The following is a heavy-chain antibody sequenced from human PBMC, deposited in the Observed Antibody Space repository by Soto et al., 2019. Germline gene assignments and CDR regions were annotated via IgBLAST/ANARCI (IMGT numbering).Heavy chain of an antibody. CDR3: AREDSKAARYFDY. J-gene: IGHJ4*02. D-gene: IGHD6-6*01. CDR1: GGSISSYY. Sequence: KPSETLSLTCTVSGGSISSYYWSWIRQPPGKGLEWIGYIYYSGSTNYNPSLKSRVTISVDTSKNQFSLKLSSVTAADTAVYYCAREDSKAARYFDYWGQGTLVTVSS. V-gene: IGHV4-59*01. CDR2: IYYSGST.